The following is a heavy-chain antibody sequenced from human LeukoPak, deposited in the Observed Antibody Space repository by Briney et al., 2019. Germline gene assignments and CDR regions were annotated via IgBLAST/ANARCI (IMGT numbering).Heavy chain of an antibody. Sequence: PSETLSLTCAVSGGSISSDYWWSWVRQPPGKGLEYIGEIHYSGTTNYNPSLKSRVTISLDKSKNQFSLNLNSVTAADTAVFCCARGSHDTIRGVLDIWGQGTMVTVSS. CDR1: GGSISSDYW. V-gene: IGHV4-4*01. J-gene: IGHJ3*02. CDR3: ARGSHDTIRGVLDI. CDR2: IHYSGTT. D-gene: IGHD3-10*01.